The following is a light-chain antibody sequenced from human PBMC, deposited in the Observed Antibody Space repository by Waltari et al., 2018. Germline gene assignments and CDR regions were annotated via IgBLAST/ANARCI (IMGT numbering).Light chain of an antibody. Sequence: SYELTQPPSVSVSPGQTASITCSGDKLGDKYACWYQQKPGQSPVLVIYQDSKRPSGIPRRFSGSNSGNTATLTISGTQAMDEADYYCQAWDSSTGVVFGGGTKLTVL. CDR3: QAWDSSTGVV. V-gene: IGLV3-1*01. J-gene: IGLJ2*01. CDR2: QDS. CDR1: KLGDKY.